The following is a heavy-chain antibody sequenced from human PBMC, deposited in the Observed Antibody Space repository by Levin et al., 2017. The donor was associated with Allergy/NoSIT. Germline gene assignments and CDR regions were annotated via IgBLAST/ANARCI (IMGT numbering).Heavy chain of an antibody. CDR2: TLGGGNS. CDR3: ARDRAYAFDF. CDR1: GFTVSGDY. D-gene: IGHD3-10*01. Sequence: SCEASGFTVSGDYMNWVRQAPGKGLEWVSITLGGGNSYYADSVKGRFIISRDNSNSKSTLYLQMNSLRAEDTAMYYCARDRAYAFDFWGQGTMVTVSS. V-gene: IGHV3-66*01. J-gene: IGHJ3*01.